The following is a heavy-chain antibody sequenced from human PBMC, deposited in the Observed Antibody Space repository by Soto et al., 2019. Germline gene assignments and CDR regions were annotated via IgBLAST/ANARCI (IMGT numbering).Heavy chain of an antibody. D-gene: IGHD5-18*01. J-gene: IGHJ4*02. CDR1: GYTFTSYS. V-gene: IGHV1-18*01. CDR3: ARDVGYGLIDY. Sequence: QVQLVQSGAEVKKPGASVKVSCKASGYTFTSYSISWVRQAPGQGLEWMGWISAYNGNTYHARKLQGRVTITTDTSPSTAYMELRSLRSDDTAVYYCARDVGYGLIDYWGQGTLVTVSS. CDR2: ISAYNGNT.